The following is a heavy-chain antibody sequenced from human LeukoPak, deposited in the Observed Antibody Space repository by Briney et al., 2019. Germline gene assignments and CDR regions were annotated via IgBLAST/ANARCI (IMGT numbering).Heavy chain of an antibody. CDR2: IKQDGSEK. J-gene: IGHJ3*02. Sequence: PVGSLRLSCAASGFTFSSYWMSWVRQAPGKGLEWVANIKQDGSEKYYVDSVKGRFTISRDNAKNSLYLQMNSLRAEDTAVYYCCGYGDYAVAFDIWGQGTMVTVSS. CDR1: GFTFSSYW. CDR3: CGYGDYAVAFDI. V-gene: IGHV3-7*01. D-gene: IGHD4-17*01.